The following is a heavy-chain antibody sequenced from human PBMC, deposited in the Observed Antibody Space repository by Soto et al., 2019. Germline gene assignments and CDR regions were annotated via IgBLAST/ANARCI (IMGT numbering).Heavy chain of an antibody. CDR2: ISGSGGST. Sequence: EVQLLESGGGLVQPGGSLRLSCAASGFTFSSYAMSWVRQAPGKGLEWVSAISGSGGSTYYADSVKGRFTISRDNSKXXRYLQMNSLRAEDTAVYYCAKDGTYYYDSSGYYYGGDYFDYWGQGTLVTVSS. D-gene: IGHD3-22*01. CDR1: GFTFSSYA. V-gene: IGHV3-23*01. CDR3: AKDGTYYYDSSGYYYGGDYFDY. J-gene: IGHJ4*02.